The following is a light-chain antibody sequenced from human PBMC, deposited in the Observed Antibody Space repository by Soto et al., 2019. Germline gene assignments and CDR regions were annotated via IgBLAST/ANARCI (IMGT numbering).Light chain of an antibody. Sequence: EIVSAQPPGTLSLSPGERATLSCRASQSVTNSFLAWYQQKPGQAPRRLSYWTSRTATGMPDSITCSRSGTYFSRTISGLQSEDVAVYYCQRYNNWPLTFGQGIRLEIK. J-gene: IGKJ5*01. CDR2: WTS. CDR3: QRYNNWPLT. CDR1: QSVTNSF. V-gene: IGKV3-20*01.